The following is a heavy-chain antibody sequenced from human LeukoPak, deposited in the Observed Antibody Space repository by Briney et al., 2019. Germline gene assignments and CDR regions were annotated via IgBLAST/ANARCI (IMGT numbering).Heavy chain of an antibody. CDR3: ARWSVDI. CDR2: ISSSSSYV. Sequence: GVSLRLFCAASGFTFSSYSMIWVRQATGKGLEWVSSISSSSSYVYYADSVKGRFTITRDNAKNSLYLQMNSLRAEDTAVYYCARWSVDIWGQGTMVTVSS. J-gene: IGHJ3*02. V-gene: IGHV3-21*01. CDR1: GFTFSSYS.